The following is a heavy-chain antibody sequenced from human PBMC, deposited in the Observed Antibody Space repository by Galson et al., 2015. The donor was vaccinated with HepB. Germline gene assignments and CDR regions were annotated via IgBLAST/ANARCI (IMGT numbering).Heavy chain of an antibody. V-gene: IGHV3-7*01. CDR2: IKQDGSEK. Sequence: SLRLSCAASGFTFSSYWMSWVRQAPGKGLEWVANIKQDGSEKYYVDSVKGRFTISRDNAKNSLYLQMNSLRAEDTAVYYCARKEEYYDFWSGYYYYYGMDVWGQGTTVTVSS. D-gene: IGHD3-3*01. CDR1: GFTFSSYW. CDR3: ARKEEYYDFWSGYYYYYGMDV. J-gene: IGHJ6*02.